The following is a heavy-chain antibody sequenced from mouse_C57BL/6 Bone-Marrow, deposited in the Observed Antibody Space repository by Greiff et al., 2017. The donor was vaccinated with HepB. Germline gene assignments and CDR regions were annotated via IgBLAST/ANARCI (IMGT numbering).Heavy chain of an antibody. CDR1: GFTFTDYY. V-gene: IGHV7-3*01. CDR2: IRNKANGYTT. CDR3: ARPLYSNSEAWFAY. J-gene: IGHJ3*01. Sequence: EVKVVESGGGLVQPGGSLSLSCAASGFTFTDYYMSWVRQPPGKALEWLGFIRNKANGYTTEYSASVKGRFTISRDNSQSILYLQMNALRAEDSAAYYCARPLYSNSEAWFAYWGQGTLVTVSA. D-gene: IGHD2-5*01.